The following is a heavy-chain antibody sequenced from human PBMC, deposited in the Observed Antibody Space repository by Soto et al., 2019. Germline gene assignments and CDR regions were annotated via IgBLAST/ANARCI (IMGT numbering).Heavy chain of an antibody. CDR2: IYYSGST. D-gene: IGHD2-15*01. V-gene: IGHV4-39*01. Sequence: PSETLSLTCSVSSDSLISYSSFWGWIRQPPGKGLEWIGSIYYSGSTFYNPSLKSRVTISVDTSRKQFSLKLKSVTAADTAVYFCARRQSGGPSAFDLWGQGTMVTVS. J-gene: IGHJ3*01. CDR3: ARRQSGGPSAFDL. CDR1: SDSLISYSSF.